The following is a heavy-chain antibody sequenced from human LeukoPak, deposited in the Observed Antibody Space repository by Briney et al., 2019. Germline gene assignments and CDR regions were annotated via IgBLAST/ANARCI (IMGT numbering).Heavy chain of an antibody. CDR1: GLTFSAFG. J-gene: IGHJ4*02. D-gene: IGHD3-9*01. Sequence: GGSLRLSCAASGLTFSAFGMHWVRQAPGKGLEWLSIIYFDGSSKYYADSVKGRFTISRDNSKNTLYLQMHSLRAEDTAVYYCAREYFTDYWGQGTLVTVSS. CDR3: AREYFTDY. CDR2: IYFDGSSK. V-gene: IGHV3-33*01.